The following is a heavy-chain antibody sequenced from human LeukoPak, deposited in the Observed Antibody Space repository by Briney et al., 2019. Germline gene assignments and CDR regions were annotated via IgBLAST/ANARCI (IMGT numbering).Heavy chain of an antibody. J-gene: IGHJ4*02. CDR1: GGSISSYY. CDR3: ARLTAVAGKMSDY. Sequence: SETLSLTCTVSGGSISSYYWSWIRQPPGKGLEWIGYIYYSGSTNYNPSLKSRVTISVDTSKNQFSLKLSSVTAADTAVYYCARLTAVAGKMSDYWGQGTLVTVSS. CDR2: IYYSGST. D-gene: IGHD6-19*01. V-gene: IGHV4-59*01.